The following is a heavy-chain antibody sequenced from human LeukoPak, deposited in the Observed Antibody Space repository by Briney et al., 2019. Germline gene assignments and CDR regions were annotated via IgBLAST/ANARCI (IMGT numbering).Heavy chain of an antibody. CDR3: ARDLGYDFWSGYYKAHPLFDY. Sequence: ASVKVSCKASGYTFNSYGISWVRQAPGQGLEWMAWISGYNGKTNYAQKFQGRGTMTTDRSTSTAYMELRSLRSDDTAVYYCARDLGYDFWSGYYKAHPLFDYWGQGTLVTVSS. D-gene: IGHD3-3*01. J-gene: IGHJ4*02. V-gene: IGHV1-18*01. CDR2: ISGYNGKT. CDR1: GYTFNSYG.